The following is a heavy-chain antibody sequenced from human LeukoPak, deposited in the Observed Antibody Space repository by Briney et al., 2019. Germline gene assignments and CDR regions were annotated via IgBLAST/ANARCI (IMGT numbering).Heavy chain of an antibody. J-gene: IGHJ6*03. CDR2: IYYSGST. CDR1: GGSISSYY. CDR3: ARDRVGQQLVGRNYYYYYMDV. D-gene: IGHD6-13*01. Sequence: SKTLSLTCTVAGGSISSYYWSWIRQPPGKVLEWVGYIYYSGSTNYNPSLKSRVTISVDTSKNQFSLKLSSVTAADTAVYYCARDRVGQQLVGRNYYYYYMDVWGKGTTVTISS. V-gene: IGHV4-59*01.